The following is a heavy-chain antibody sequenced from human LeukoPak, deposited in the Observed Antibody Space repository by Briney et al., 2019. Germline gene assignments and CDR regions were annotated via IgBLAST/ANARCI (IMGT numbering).Heavy chain of an antibody. V-gene: IGHV3-33*01. Sequence: PGGSLRLSCAASGFTFSSYGMHWVRQAPGKGLEWVAVIWYDGSNKYYADSVKGRFTIPRDNSKNTLYLQMNSLRAEDTAVYYCARDMVRGVIIRGIDYWGQGTLVTVSS. CDR2: IWYDGSNK. D-gene: IGHD3-10*01. CDR1: GFTFSSYG. J-gene: IGHJ4*02. CDR3: ARDMVRGVIIRGIDY.